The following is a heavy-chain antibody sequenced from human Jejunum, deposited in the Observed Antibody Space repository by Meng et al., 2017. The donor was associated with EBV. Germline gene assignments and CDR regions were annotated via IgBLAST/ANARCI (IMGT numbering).Heavy chain of an antibody. CDR2: IYYSGST. Sequence: VQPRASGPGLVKPSGTLSLTCTVSGGSVNSGNVYWSWIRQPPGKGLEWIGYIYYSGSTNYIPSLKSRVTISLDTSKNQFSLKLSSVTAADTAVYYCAGLRYSGYDRAFDYWGQGALVTVSS. CDR1: GGSVNSGNVY. CDR3: AGLRYSGYDRAFDY. V-gene: IGHV4-61*01. J-gene: IGHJ4*02. D-gene: IGHD5-12*01.